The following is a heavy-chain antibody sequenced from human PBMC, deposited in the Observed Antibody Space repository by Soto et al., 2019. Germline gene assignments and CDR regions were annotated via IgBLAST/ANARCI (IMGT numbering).Heavy chain of an antibody. Sequence: QVQLVQSGAEVKKPGASVKVSCKASGYTFTSYYMHWVRLAPGQGLEWMGIINPSGGSTSYAQKFQGRVTITRDTSTSTVYMELSSLRSEDTAVYYCARDKDIVATIYYFDYWGQGTLVTVSS. CDR3: ARDKDIVATIYYFDY. CDR1: GYTFTSYY. CDR2: INPSGGST. J-gene: IGHJ4*02. D-gene: IGHD5-12*01. V-gene: IGHV1-46*01.